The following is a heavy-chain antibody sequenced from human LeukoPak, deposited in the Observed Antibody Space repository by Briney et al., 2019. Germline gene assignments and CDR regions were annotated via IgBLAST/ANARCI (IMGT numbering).Heavy chain of an antibody. CDR2: SYTSGST. CDR3: ARDPPYGDYWYFDL. D-gene: IGHD4-17*01. V-gene: IGHV4-4*07. J-gene: IGHJ2*01. CDR1: GGSISSYY. Sequence: SETMSLTCTVSGGSISSYYWSWIRQPAGKGLEWIGRSYTSGSTNYNPSLKSRVTMSVDTSKNQFSLKLSSVTAADTAVYYCARDPPYGDYWYFDLWGRGTLVTVSS.